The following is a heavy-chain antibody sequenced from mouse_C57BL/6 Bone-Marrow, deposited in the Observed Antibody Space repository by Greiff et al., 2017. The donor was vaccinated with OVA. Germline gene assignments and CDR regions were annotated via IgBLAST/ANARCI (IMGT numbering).Heavy chain of an antibody. CDR3: ARQDSSGYEFAY. V-gene: IGHV5-15*01. CDR2: ISNLAYSI. D-gene: IGHD3-2*02. CDR1: GFTFSDYG. J-gene: IGHJ3*01. Sequence: EVHLVESGGGLVQPGGSLKLSCAASGFTFSDYGMAWVRQAPRKGPEWVAFISNLAYSIYYADTVTGRFTISRENAKNTLYLEMSSLRSEDTAMYYCARQDSSGYEFAYWGQGTLVTVSA.